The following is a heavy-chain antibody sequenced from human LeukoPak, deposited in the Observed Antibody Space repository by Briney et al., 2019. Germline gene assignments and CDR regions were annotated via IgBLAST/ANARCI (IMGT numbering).Heavy chain of an antibody. D-gene: IGHD3-3*01. V-gene: IGHV4-39*01. CDR1: GGSISSSHYY. J-gene: IGHJ6*03. CDR2: IYYSGST. CDR3: ARRTMIFGVAAFMDV. Sequence: SETLSLTCSVSGGSISSSHYYWGWIRQPPGKGLEWIGSIYYSGSTDYNTSLRSRLTIFVDMSKNQFSLKMRSVTAADTAIYYCARRTMIFGVAAFMDVWGKGPRSPSP.